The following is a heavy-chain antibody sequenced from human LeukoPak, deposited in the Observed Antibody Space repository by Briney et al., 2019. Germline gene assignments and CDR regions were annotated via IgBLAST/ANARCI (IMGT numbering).Heavy chain of an antibody. CDR1: GYTFTGYY. CDR2: INPNSGGT. D-gene: IGHD6-19*01. Sequence: ASVKVSCKASGYTFTGYYMHWVRQAPGQGLEWMGWINPNSGGTNNAQKFQGRVTMTRDTSISTAYMELSRLRSDDTAVYYCARLTRSGAVAGTGPFLDYWGQGTLVTVSS. J-gene: IGHJ4*02. V-gene: IGHV1-2*02. CDR3: ARLTRSGAVAGTGPFLDY.